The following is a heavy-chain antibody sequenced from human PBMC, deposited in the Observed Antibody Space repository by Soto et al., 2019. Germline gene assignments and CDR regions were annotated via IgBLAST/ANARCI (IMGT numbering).Heavy chain of an antibody. CDR1: GGTFSSYA. Sequence: SVKVSCKASGGTFSSYAISWVRQAPGQVLEWMVGIIPIFGTANYAQKFQGRVTITADKSTSTAYMELSSLRSEETAVYYCARGVSATAISPDHDAFDVWGQGTMVTFSS. CDR3: ARGVSATAISPDHDAFDV. V-gene: IGHV1-69*06. D-gene: IGHD2-2*02. CDR2: IIPIFGTA. J-gene: IGHJ3*01.